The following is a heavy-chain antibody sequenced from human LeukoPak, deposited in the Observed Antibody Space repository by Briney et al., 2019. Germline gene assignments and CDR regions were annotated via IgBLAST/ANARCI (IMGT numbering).Heavy chain of an antibody. D-gene: IGHD1-26*01. Sequence: GGSLRLSCAASGFTVSDNYMTWVRQAPGKGLEWVSSIYSAGATHYAESVKGRFTISRDNSKNTLYLQMNSLRAEDMAVYYCARIEWERLGRAFDIWGRGTMVTVSS. CDR2: IYSAGAT. CDR3: ARIEWERLGRAFDI. V-gene: IGHV3-53*01. J-gene: IGHJ3*02. CDR1: GFTVSDNY.